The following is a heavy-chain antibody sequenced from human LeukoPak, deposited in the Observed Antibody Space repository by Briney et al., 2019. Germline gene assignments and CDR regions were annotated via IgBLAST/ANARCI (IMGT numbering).Heavy chain of an antibody. CDR1: GFSFSSYS. V-gene: IGHV3-21*01. Sequence: PGGSLRLSCATSGFSFSSYSMKWVRQASRKGREWVSSISSSDSYIYYADSVKGLFTISRDNAKNSLYLQMDSLRAEDTAVYDCARDDPVRGVPLDYGGQGTLVAVSS. CDR3: ARDDPVRGVPLDY. J-gene: IGHJ4*02. D-gene: IGHD3-10*01. CDR2: ISSSDSYI.